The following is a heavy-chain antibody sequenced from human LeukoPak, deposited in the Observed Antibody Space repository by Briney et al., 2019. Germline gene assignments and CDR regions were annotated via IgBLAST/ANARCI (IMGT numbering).Heavy chain of an antibody. J-gene: IGHJ3*01. V-gene: IGHV3-23*01. Sequence: PGGSLRHSCTASGFTLDHFGMSWVRQAPGKGLEWVSAVTGSATTTSYADSAKGRFTVSRDNSQSLLSLQMDSLGAEDTAIYYCGKHARVGTSTAFEGWGRGTLVTVSS. D-gene: IGHD1-26*01. CDR1: GFTLDHFG. CDR2: VTGSATTT. CDR3: GKHARVGTSTAFEG.